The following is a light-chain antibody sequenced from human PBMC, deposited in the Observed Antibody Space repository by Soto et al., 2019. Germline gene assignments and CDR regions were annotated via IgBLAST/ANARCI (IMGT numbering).Light chain of an antibody. CDR2: SAS. CDR1: QSVSSN. CDR3: QQYVNWPPTFT. Sequence: EIVMTQSPATLSVSPGERVTLSCRASQSVSSNLAWYQQKPGQAPRLLMYSASTRATGIPGRFSGSGSGTEFTLAISSLQSEDFAVYYCQQYVNWPPTFTFGQGTKVEIK. V-gene: IGKV3-15*01. J-gene: IGKJ2*01.